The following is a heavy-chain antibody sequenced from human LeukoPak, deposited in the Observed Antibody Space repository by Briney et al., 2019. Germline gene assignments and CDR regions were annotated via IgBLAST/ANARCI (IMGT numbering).Heavy chain of an antibody. V-gene: IGHV3-64*04. CDR1: GFTFSRYA. CDR3: ARAWGSGWPLDY. D-gene: IGHD6-19*01. Sequence: GGSLRLSCSASGFTFSRYAMHWVRQAPGKGLEYVSSITSDGGSTYYADSVKGRFTISRDNAKNTLYLQMNSLRAEDTAVYYCARAWGSGWPLDYWGQRTLVTVSS. J-gene: IGHJ4*02. CDR2: ITSDGGST.